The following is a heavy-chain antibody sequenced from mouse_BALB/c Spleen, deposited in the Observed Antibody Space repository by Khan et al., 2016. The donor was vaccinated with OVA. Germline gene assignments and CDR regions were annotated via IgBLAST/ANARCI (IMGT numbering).Heavy chain of an antibody. CDR1: GYTFTDYA. D-gene: IGHD2-3*01. V-gene: IGHV1S137*01. J-gene: IGHJ2*01. CDR2: ISSYSGNT. Sequence: QVQLQQPGPELVRPGVSVKISCKGSGYTFTDYAIHWVKQSHAKSLEWIGLISSYSGNTNYKQKFKDKATMTVDKSSSTAYMELARLTSEDSAIXYCTQPAYDGYYDYWGQGTTLTVSS. CDR3: TQPAYDGYYDY.